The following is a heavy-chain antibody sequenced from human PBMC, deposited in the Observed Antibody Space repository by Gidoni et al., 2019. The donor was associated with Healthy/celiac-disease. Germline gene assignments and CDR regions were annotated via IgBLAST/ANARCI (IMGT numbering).Heavy chain of an antibody. CDR2: ISGSGGCT. CDR3: AKGVFGVVINNWFDP. D-gene: IGHD3-3*01. Sequence: AISGSGGCTYYADTVEGRFTICRDISKTTLYLQMNSLRAEDTVVYYCAKGVFGVVINNWFDPWGQGTLVTVSS. J-gene: IGHJ5*02. V-gene: IGHV3-23*01.